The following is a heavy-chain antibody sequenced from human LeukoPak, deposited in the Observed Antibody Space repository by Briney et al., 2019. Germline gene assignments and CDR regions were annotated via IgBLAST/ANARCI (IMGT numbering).Heavy chain of an antibody. J-gene: IGHJ5*01. V-gene: IGHV4-61*02. D-gene: IGHD6-25*01. CDR2: INARGST. CDR1: GDSISSGSYF. CDR3: ARDPATRYSSEAWFDS. Sequence: PSQTLSLTCTVSGDSISSGSYFWSWIRQPAGKGLEWIGRINARGSTNYNPSLKSRVTISVDTSKTQFSLKLSSVTATDTAVYYCARDPATRYSSEAWFDSWGQGTLVTVSS.